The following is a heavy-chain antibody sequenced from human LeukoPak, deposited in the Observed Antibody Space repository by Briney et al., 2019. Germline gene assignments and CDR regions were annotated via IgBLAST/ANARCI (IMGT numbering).Heavy chain of an antibody. J-gene: IGHJ4*03. Sequence: TSETLSLTCTVSGGSISSHYWSWIRQPPGKGLEWIGYIYYSGSTNYNPSLKSRVTISVDTSKNQFSLKLSSVTAADTAVYYCARDLQGRNDYWGQGTTVTVSS. CDR1: GGSISSHY. V-gene: IGHV4-59*11. CDR3: ARDLQGRNDY. CDR2: IYYSGST.